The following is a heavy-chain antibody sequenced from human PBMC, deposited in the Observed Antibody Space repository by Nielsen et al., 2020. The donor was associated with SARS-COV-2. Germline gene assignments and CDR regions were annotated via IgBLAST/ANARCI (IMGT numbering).Heavy chain of an antibody. Sequence: SETLSLTCTVSGGSISSSSYYWSWIRQPPGKGLEWIGEINHSGSTNYNPSLKSRVTISVDTSKNQFSLKLSSVTAADTAVYYCARGRGYYGSGSYYTVWGQGTTVTVSS. V-gene: IGHV4-39*07. J-gene: IGHJ6*02. CDR3: ARGRGYYGSGSYYTV. D-gene: IGHD3-10*01. CDR2: INHSGST. CDR1: GGSISSSSYY.